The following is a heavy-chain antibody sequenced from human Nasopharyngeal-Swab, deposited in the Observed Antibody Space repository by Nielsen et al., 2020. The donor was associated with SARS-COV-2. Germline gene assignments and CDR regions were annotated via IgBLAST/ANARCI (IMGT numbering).Heavy chain of an antibody. D-gene: IGHD6-19*01. CDR3: ARAGDSSGWFPPYYFDY. CDR1: GFTVSSNY. V-gene: IGHV3-53*01. Sequence: GVLKISCAASGFTVSSNYMSWVRQAPGKGLEWVSVIYSGGSTYYADSVKGRFTISRDNSKNTLYLQMNSLRAEDTAVYYCARAGDSSGWFPPYYFDYWGQGTLVTVSS. J-gene: IGHJ4*02. CDR2: IYSGGST.